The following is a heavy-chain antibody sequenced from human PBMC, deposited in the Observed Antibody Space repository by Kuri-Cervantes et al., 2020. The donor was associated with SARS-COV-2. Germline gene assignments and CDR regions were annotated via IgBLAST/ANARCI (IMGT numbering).Heavy chain of an antibody. D-gene: IGHD6-19*01. Sequence: GESLKISCAASGFTFSSYSMNWVRQAPGKGLEWVSYISSSSSTIYYADSVKGRFTISRDNAKNSLYLQMNSLRAEDTAVYYCARPREQWSDAFDIWGQGTMVTVSS. J-gene: IGHJ3*02. CDR1: GFTFSSYS. V-gene: IGHV3-48*01. CDR2: ISSSSSTI. CDR3: ARPREQWSDAFDI.